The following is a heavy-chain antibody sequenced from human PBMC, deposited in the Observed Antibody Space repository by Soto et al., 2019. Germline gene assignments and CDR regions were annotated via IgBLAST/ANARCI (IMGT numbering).Heavy chain of an antibody. CDR1: GGSFSGYY. D-gene: IGHD4-17*01. CDR3: ARGLVYGDRQFDY. Sequence: QVQLQQWGAGLLKPSETLSLTCAVYGGSFSGYYWSWIRQPPGKGLEWIGEINRSGSTNYNPSLKSRVTISVDTSKNQFSLKLSSVTAADTAVYYCARGLVYGDRQFDYWGQGTLVTVSS. V-gene: IGHV4-34*01. J-gene: IGHJ4*02. CDR2: INRSGST.